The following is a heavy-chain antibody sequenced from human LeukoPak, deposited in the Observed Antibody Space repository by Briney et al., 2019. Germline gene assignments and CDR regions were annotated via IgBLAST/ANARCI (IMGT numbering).Heavy chain of an antibody. J-gene: IGHJ6*03. D-gene: IGHD6-13*01. V-gene: IGHV4-59*12. CDR3: ARRTLYSSRQRNYYYYYMDV. Sequence: PSETLSLTCTVSGGSISSYYWSWVRQPPGKGLEWIGFVYYTGSTNYSPSLKSRVTISVDTSKNQFSLKLSSVTAADTAVYYCARRTLYSSRQRNYYYYYMDVWGKGTTVTVSS. CDR1: GGSISSYY. CDR2: VYYTGST.